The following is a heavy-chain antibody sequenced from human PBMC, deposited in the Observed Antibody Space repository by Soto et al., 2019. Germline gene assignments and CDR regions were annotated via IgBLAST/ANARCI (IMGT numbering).Heavy chain of an antibody. Sequence: GASVKVSCKASGYTFTSYAMHWVRQAPGQRLEWMGWINAGNGNTKYSQKFQGRVTITRDTSASTAHMELSSLRSEDTAVYYCARDGAYDSSGYSNWFDPWGQGTLVTVSS. J-gene: IGHJ5*02. D-gene: IGHD3-22*01. CDR2: INAGNGNT. CDR3: ARDGAYDSSGYSNWFDP. CDR1: GYTFTSYA. V-gene: IGHV1-3*01.